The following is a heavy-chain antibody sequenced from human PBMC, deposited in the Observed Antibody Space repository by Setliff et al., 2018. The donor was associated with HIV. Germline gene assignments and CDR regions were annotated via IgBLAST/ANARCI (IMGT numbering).Heavy chain of an antibody. V-gene: IGHV4-59*01. Sequence: SETLSLTCTVSGGSMSSYYWSWIRQPPGKGLEWLGSLYHTGSNNYNPSLKSRITVSVDRSKTQFSLKLTSVTAADTALYDCARVPPFSGSNFSWYFDLWGRGTLVTVSS. J-gene: IGHJ2*01. CDR2: LYHTGSN. CDR3: ARVPPFSGSNFSWYFDL. CDR1: GGSMSSYY. D-gene: IGHD1-26*01.